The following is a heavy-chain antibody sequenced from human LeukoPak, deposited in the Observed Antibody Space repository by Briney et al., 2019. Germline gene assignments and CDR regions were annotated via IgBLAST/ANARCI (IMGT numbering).Heavy chain of an antibody. J-gene: IGHJ4*02. CDR1: GLTVSSYS. V-gene: IGHV3-48*02. Sequence: TGGSLGLSCAASGLTVSSYSMNWVRQAPGKGLEWVSYISSSSSTIYYADSVKGRFTISRDNAKNSLYLQMNSLRDEDTAVYYCARARASGRSGFDYWGQGTLVTVSS. CDR3: ARARASGRSGFDY. D-gene: IGHD2-15*01. CDR2: ISSSSSTI.